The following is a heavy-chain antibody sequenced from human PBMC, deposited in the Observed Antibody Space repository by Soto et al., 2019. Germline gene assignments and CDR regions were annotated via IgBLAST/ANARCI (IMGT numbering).Heavy chain of an antibody. D-gene: IGHD1-1*01. CDR2: IYYSGST. J-gene: IGHJ4*02. CDR3: ARRSNWNLRYFDY. V-gene: IGHV4-39*01. CDR1: GGSISSSSYY. Sequence: QLQLQESGPGLVKPSETLSLTCTVSGGSISSSSYYWGWIRQPPGKGLEWIGSIYYSGSTYYNPSLKSRVTISVDTSKNQFSLKLSSVTAADTAVYYCARRSNWNLRYFDYWGQGTLVTVSS.